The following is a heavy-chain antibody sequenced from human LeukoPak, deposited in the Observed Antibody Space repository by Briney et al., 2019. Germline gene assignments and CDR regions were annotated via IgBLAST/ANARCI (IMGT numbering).Heavy chain of an antibody. D-gene: IGHD4-23*01. Sequence: KPSETLSLTCTVSGGSISSGDYYWSWIHQPPGKGLEWIGYIYYSGSTYYNPSLKSRVTISVDTSKNQFSLKLSSVTAADTAVYYCARDIRDYGGNSGAFDIWGQGTMVTVSS. V-gene: IGHV4-30-4*01. J-gene: IGHJ3*02. CDR2: IYYSGST. CDR3: ARDIRDYGGNSGAFDI. CDR1: GGSISSGDYY.